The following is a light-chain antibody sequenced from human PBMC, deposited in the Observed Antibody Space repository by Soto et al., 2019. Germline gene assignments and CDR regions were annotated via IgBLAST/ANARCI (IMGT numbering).Light chain of an antibody. CDR2: DAS. J-gene: IGKJ5*01. CDR3: QQYDNLRIS. V-gene: IGKV1-33*01. CDR1: QDITNY. Sequence: DIQVTQSPSSLSASVGDRVTITCQASQDITNYLNWYQQKPGKAPKLLIYDASNLETGVPSRFRGSGSGTDFTITISDLQPEDVPTYYCQQYDNLRISFGQGTRLDIK.